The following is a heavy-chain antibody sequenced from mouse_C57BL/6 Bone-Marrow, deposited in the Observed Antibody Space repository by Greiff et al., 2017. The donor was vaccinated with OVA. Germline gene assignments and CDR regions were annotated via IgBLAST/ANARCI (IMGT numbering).Heavy chain of an antibody. J-gene: IGHJ3*01. V-gene: IGHV1-39*01. Sequence: EVQLQQSGPELVKPGASVKISCKASGYSFTDYNMNWVKQSNGKSLEWIGVINPNYGTTSYNQKFKGKATLTVDQSSSTAYMQLNRLTPEDSSVEYCAIYECDGGWGFAYWGQGTLVTVSA. D-gene: IGHD2-4*01. CDR3: AIYECDGGWGFAY. CDR1: GYSFTDYN. CDR2: INPNYGTT.